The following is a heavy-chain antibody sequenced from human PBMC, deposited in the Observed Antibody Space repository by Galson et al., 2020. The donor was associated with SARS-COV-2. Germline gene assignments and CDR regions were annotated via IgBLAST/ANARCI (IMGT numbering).Heavy chain of an antibody. CDR1: GYSFTSYW. J-gene: IGHJ4*02. Sequence: GESMKISCKGSGYSFTSYWIGWVRQMPGKGLEWMGIIYPGDSDTRYSPSFQGQVTISADKSISTAYLQWSSLKASDTAMYYCERPSVATAMVVFDYWGQGTLVTVSS. CDR2: IYPGDSDT. V-gene: IGHV5-51*01. CDR3: ERPSVATAMVVFDY. D-gene: IGHD5-18*01.